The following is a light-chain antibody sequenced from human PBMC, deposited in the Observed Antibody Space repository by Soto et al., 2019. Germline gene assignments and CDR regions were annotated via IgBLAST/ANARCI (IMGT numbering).Light chain of an antibody. CDR2: EVN. J-gene: IGLJ2*01. Sequence: QSVLTQPPSASGSPGQSVTISCTGTSSDVGGYNSFSWYQQHPDKVPKLMIYEVNQRPSGVPGRFSGSKSGNTASLTVSRLQAEDEADYYCSSYEGSNNLVLFVGGTMVTVL. V-gene: IGLV2-8*01. CDR3: SSYEGSNNLVL. CDR1: SSDVGGYNS.